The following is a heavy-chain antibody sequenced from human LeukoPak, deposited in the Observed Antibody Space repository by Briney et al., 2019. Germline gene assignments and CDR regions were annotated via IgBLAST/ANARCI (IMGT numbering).Heavy chain of an antibody. CDR2: ISYDGSNK. J-gene: IGHJ4*02. CDR3: AKVFAGEVGY. D-gene: IGHD7-27*01. V-gene: IGHV3-30*18. CDR1: GFPFSTFG. Sequence: GGSLRPSCAASGFPFSTFGMYWVRQAPGKGLEWVAVISYDGSNKDYADSVKGRFTISRDNSKNTLYLQMNSLRAEDTAVYYCAKVFAGEVGYWGQGTLVTVSS.